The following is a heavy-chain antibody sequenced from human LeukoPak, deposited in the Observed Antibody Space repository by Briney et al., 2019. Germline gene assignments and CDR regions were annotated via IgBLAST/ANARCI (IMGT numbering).Heavy chain of an antibody. V-gene: IGHV4-59*08. CDR1: GGSTSSYY. D-gene: IGHD6-6*01. Sequence: PSETLSLTCTVSGGSTSSYYWSWIRQPPGKGLEWIGYIYYSGSTNYNPSLKSRVTISVDTSKNQFSLKLSSVTAADTAVYYCARAHPYSSSSSFFDYWGQGTLVTVSS. J-gene: IGHJ4*02. CDR3: ARAHPYSSSSSFFDY. CDR2: IYYSGST.